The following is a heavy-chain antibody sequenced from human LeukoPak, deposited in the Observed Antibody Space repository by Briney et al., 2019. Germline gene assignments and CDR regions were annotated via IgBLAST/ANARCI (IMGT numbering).Heavy chain of an antibody. CDR1: GGSISSSSYY. CDR2: IYYSGST. CDR3: ARVSYSSSRYDGLCLDY. Sequence: PSETLSLTCTVSGGSISSSSYYWGWLRQPPGKGLEWIGSIYYSGSTYYKPSLKSRVTISIDTSKNQFSLKLSSVTAADTAVYHCARVSYSSSRYDGLCLDYWGQGTLVTVSS. V-gene: IGHV4-39*07. J-gene: IGHJ4*02. D-gene: IGHD6-13*01.